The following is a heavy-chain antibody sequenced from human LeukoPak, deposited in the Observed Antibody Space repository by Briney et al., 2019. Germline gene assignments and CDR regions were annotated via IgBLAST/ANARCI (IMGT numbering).Heavy chain of an antibody. J-gene: IGHJ4*02. Sequence: ASVKVSCKASGYTFTGYYMHWVRQAPGQGLEWMGWINPNSGGTNYAQKFQGRVTMTRDTSISTAYMELSRLRSDDTAVYYCTRAVLLGTDFDYWGQGTLVTVSS. CDR2: INPNSGGT. CDR1: GYTFTGYY. D-gene: IGHD5-18*01. CDR3: TRAVLLGTDFDY. V-gene: IGHV1-2*02.